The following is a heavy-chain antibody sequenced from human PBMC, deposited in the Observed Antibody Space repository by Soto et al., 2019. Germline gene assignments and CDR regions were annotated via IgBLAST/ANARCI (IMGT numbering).Heavy chain of an antibody. J-gene: IGHJ4*02. V-gene: IGHV5-51*01. CDR2: IYPGDSDT. CDR3: ARRSGRCSSTSFPTDY. D-gene: IGHD2-2*01. CDR1: GYSFTSYW. Sequence: GESLKISCKGSGYSFTSYWIGWVRQMPGKGLEWMGIIYPGDSDTRYSPSFQGQVTISADKYISTAYLQWSSLKASDTAMYYCARRSGRCSSTSFPTDYWGQGTLVSVSS.